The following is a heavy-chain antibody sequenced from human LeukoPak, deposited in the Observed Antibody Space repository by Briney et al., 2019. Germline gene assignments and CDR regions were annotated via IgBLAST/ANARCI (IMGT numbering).Heavy chain of an antibody. D-gene: IGHD5-18*01. Sequence: GGSLRLSCAASGFTFSDYYMSWIRQAPGKGLEWVSYISSSGSTIYYADSVKGRFTISRDNAKNSLYLQMNSLRAEDTAVYYCARDVYLNTAMIYYYYYMDVWGKGTTVTISS. J-gene: IGHJ6*03. CDR3: ARDVYLNTAMIYYYYYMDV. CDR1: GFTFSDYY. V-gene: IGHV3-11*01. CDR2: ISSSGSTI.